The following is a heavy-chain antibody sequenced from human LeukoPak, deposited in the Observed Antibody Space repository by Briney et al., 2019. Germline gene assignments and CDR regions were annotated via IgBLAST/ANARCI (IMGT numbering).Heavy chain of an antibody. Sequence: SETLSLTCAVSGGSFTGSFSTYYWSWIRQPPGKGLEWIGEINHSGSTIYNPSLKSRVTISIDTSKNHFSLKLSSVTAADTAMYYCARNGWYSVDYWGQGTQVIVSS. D-gene: IGHD6-19*01. CDR3: ARNGWYSVDY. J-gene: IGHJ4*02. CDR1: GGSFTGSFSTYY. V-gene: IGHV4-34*01. CDR2: INHSGST.